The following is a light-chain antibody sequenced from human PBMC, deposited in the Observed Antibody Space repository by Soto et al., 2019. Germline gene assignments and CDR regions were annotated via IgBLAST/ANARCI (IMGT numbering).Light chain of an antibody. J-gene: IGKJ2*01. Sequence: DIQMTQSPSSLSASFGDRFTLTYRASQSIDTYLNWYQQKPGKAPKLLMYAASTLHSGVPSRFSGSGSGTDFTLTISSLQREDFATYFCQQSHSTPYTFGQGTKLEI. CDR1: QSIDTY. CDR2: AAS. V-gene: IGKV1-39*01. CDR3: QQSHSTPYT.